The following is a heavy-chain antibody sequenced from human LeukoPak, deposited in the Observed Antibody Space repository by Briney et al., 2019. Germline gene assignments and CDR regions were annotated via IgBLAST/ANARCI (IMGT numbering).Heavy chain of an antibody. J-gene: IGHJ3*02. CDR2: IGTAYDT. CDR3: ARAGQWFSDAFDI. CDR1: GFTFSTYD. D-gene: IGHD3-22*01. Sequence: PGGSLRPSCAASGFTFSTYDMHWVRQATGKGLEWVSGIGTAYDTHYPDSVKGRFTISRENAKNSFYLQMNSLTVGDTAVYYCARAGQWFSDAFDIWGQGTMVTVSS. V-gene: IGHV3-13*01.